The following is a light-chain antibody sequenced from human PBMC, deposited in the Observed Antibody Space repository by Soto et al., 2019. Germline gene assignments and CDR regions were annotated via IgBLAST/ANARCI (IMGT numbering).Light chain of an antibody. J-gene: IGKJ1*01. V-gene: IGKV3-15*01. Sequence: EIVMTQSPATLSVSPGERATISCRASQSISNNLAWYHQRPGQAPRLLIYGASTRATGIPARFSGSGSGTEFTLTISILQSEDFAVYYWQQYNNWWTFGQGTRVEIK. CDR1: QSISNN. CDR2: GAS. CDR3: QQYNNWWT.